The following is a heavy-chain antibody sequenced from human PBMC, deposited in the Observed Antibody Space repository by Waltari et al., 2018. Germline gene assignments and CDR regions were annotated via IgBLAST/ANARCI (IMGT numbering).Heavy chain of an antibody. CDR1: GFLFLSRG. V-gene: IGHV3-30*02. D-gene: IGHD4-17*01. CDR3: AKDGDYSLTEYDAFDV. Sequence: VQLLESGGGVVQHGGSLRLSCAASGFLFLSRGMTWSRQIPGKGLGWYCCISFNGKKMFYSDYVRGRFTISRDNSNNIVFLQMNSLRPEDSGVYYCAKDGDYSLTEYDAFDVWGQGTVVTVSP. J-gene: IGHJ3*01. CDR2: ISFNGKKM.